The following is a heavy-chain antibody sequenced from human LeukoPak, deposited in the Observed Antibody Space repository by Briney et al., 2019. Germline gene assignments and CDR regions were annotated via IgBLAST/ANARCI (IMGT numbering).Heavy chain of an antibody. J-gene: IGHJ4*02. CDR1: VFTFIDYY. V-gene: IGHV3-11*03. Sequence: GGALRLSCAASVFTFIDYYMTWIRQAPGKGPEWVSYIISSVRYTNYADSVKGRFTISRDKAKNSLYLQMTSLRAEDSDVYYCARSLYGSGRRLLDYWGQGTLVTVSS. CDR2: IISSVRYT. D-gene: IGHD3-10*01. CDR3: ARSLYGSGRRLLDY.